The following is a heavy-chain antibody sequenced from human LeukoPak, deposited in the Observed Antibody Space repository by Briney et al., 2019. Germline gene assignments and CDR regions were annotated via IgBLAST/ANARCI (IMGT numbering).Heavy chain of an antibody. J-gene: IGHJ4*02. D-gene: IGHD3-10*01. V-gene: IGHV4-34*01. CDR1: GGSFSGYY. CDR2: INHSGST. CDR3: ARGVRYYGSGSYYSTPLFDY. Sequence: SETLSLTCAVYGGSFSGYYWSWIRQPPGKGLEWMGEINHSGSTNYNPSLKSRVTISVDTSKNQYSLKLSSVTAADTAVYYCARGVRYYGSGSYYSTPLFDYWGQGTLVTVSS.